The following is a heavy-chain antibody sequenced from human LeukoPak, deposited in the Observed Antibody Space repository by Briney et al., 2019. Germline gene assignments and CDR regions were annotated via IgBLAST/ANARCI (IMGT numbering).Heavy chain of an antibody. CDR3: ARDLNYYDSSGYGPFDY. D-gene: IGHD3-22*01. CDR2: ISYGGSNK. CDR1: GFTFSSYA. V-gene: IGHV3-30-3*01. Sequence: GGPLRLSCAASGFTFSSYAMHWVRQAPGKGLEWVAVISYGGSNKYYADSVKGRFTISRDNSKNTLYLQMNSLRAEDTAVYYCARDLNYYDSSGYGPFDYWGQGTLVTVSS. J-gene: IGHJ4*02.